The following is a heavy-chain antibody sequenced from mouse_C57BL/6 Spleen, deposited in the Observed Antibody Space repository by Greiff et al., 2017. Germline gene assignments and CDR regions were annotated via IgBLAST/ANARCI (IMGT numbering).Heavy chain of an antibody. CDR3: ARCGYPYWYFDG. CDR2: IYPSDSET. CDR1: GYTFTSYW. Sequence: VQLQQPGAELVRPGSSVKLSCKASGYTFTSYWLDWVKQRPGQGLEWIGNIYPSDSETHYNQKFKDQATLTVDKSSSTAYLQLSSLTSEDSAVYYSARCGYPYWYFDGWGTGTTVTVAS. J-gene: IGHJ1*03. V-gene: IGHV1-61*01. D-gene: IGHD1-2*01.